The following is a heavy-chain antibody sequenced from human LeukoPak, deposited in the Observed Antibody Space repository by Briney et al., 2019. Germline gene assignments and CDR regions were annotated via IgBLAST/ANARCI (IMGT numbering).Heavy chain of an antibody. V-gene: IGHV4-39*07. D-gene: IGHD1-26*01. CDR1: GGSISSSSYY. Sequence: SETLSLTCTVSGGSISSSSYYWGWIRQPPGKGLEWIGSIYYSGSTYYNPSLKSRVTISVDTSKNQFSLKLSSVTAADTAVYYCARGKWELDSDYWGQGTLVTVSS. CDR3: ARGKWELDSDY. J-gene: IGHJ4*02. CDR2: IYYSGST.